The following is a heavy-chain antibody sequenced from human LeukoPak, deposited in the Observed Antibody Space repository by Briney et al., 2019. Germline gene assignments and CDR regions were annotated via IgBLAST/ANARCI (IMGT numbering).Heavy chain of an antibody. CDR3: ATRLVGAITGDAFDI. V-gene: IGHV1-24*01. D-gene: IGHD1-26*01. CDR2: FDPEDGET. Sequence: ASVKVSCKVSGYTLTELSMHWVRQAPGKGLEWMGGFDPEDGETIYAQKFQGRVTMTEDTSTDTAYMGLSSLRSEDTAVYYCATRLVGAITGDAFDIWGQGTMVTVSS. CDR1: GYTLTELS. J-gene: IGHJ3*02.